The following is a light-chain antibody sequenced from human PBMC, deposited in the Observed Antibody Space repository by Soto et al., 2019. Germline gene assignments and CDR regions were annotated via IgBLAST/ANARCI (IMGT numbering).Light chain of an antibody. J-gene: IGLJ3*02. CDR1: SSDVGGYDY. Sequence: QSALTQPPSASGSPGQSVTISCTGTSSDVGGYDYVSWYQQHPGKAPKLMIYEVSTRPSGVPDRFSGSKSGNTASLTVSGLQAEDEADYYCSSYAGSNIYVVFGGGTKVTVL. CDR2: EVS. V-gene: IGLV2-8*01. CDR3: SSYAGSNIYVV.